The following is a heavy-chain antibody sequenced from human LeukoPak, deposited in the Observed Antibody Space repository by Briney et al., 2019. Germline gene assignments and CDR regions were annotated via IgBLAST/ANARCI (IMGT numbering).Heavy chain of an antibody. D-gene: IGHD3-10*01. Sequence: GGSLRLSCAASGFTFSSYSMNWVRQAPGKGLEWVSYISSSSSIIYYADSVKGRFTISRDNAKNSLHLQMNSLRAEDTAVYYCARDRITMVRGVLDYWGQGTLVTVSS. CDR2: ISSSSSII. V-gene: IGHV3-48*04. CDR1: GFTFSSYS. J-gene: IGHJ4*02. CDR3: ARDRITMVRGVLDY.